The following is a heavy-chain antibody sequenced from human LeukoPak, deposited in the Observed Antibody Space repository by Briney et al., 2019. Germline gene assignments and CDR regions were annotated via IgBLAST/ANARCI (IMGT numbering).Heavy chain of an antibody. Sequence: ASVKVSCKTSGYTFKDYVMNWVRQAPGQGLQWMGWINTNTGDPTYAQAFRGRFFFSLDSSLTTTYLQISSLKADDTAVYYCVRARRGTVAGLDFWGQGTLVIVSS. J-gene: IGHJ4*02. D-gene: IGHD6-19*01. CDR3: VRARRGTVAGLDF. V-gene: IGHV7-4-1*01. CDR2: INTNTGDP. CDR1: GYTFKDYV.